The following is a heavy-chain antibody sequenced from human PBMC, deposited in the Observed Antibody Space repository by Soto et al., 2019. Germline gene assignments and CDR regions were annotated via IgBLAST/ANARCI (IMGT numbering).Heavy chain of an antibody. D-gene: IGHD3-3*01. CDR3: ARVVSWSGYFEY. V-gene: IGHV4-59*01. CDR2: IYYSGNS. J-gene: IGHJ4*02. Sequence: SETLSLTCTASGGSISSYYWSWIRQPPGKGLEWIGYIYYSGNSNYNPSLKSRVTISVDTSKNQFSLKLSSVTAADTAVYYCARVVSWSGYFEYWGQGTLVTVSS. CDR1: GGSISSYY.